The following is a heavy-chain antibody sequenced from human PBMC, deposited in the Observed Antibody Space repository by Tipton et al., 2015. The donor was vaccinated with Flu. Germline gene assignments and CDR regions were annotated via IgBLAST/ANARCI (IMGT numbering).Heavy chain of an antibody. CDR2: IYDTGST. J-gene: IGHJ3*02. D-gene: IGHD2-21*02. CDR3: ARGRDFYDRDGYSDALDI. CDR1: SGPLINSAYY. Sequence: TLSLTCTVSSGPLINSAYYWGWIRQTPEKGLEWIGSIYDTGSTYYNPSLEGRVTLSLHTSKNQFSLRLTPMTAADTAVYYCARGRDFYDRDGYSDALDIWSQGTAVSVSS. V-gene: IGHV4-39*07.